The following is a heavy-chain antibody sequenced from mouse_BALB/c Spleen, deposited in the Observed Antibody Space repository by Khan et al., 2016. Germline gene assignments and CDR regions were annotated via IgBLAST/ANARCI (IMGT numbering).Heavy chain of an antibody. CDR3: ARVDYDCSYAMDY. Sequence: LVKTGASVKISCKASGYSFTGYYIHWVKQSHGKGLEWIGYISCYNGATNYNQKFRGKATFTVDTSSRTAYMQFNSLNYGNSAVYYCARVDYDCSYAMDYWGHGTSVTVSS. V-gene: IGHV1S34*01. CDR1: GYSFTGYY. D-gene: IGHD2-4*01. J-gene: IGHJ4*01. CDR2: ISCYNGAT.